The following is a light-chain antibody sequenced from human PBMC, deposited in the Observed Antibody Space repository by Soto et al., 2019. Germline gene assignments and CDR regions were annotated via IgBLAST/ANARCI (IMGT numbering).Light chain of an antibody. V-gene: IGLV2-11*01. CDR1: SSDVGSYNY. J-gene: IGLJ3*02. Sequence: QSALTQPRSVSGSPGQSVTISCTGTSSDVGSYNYVSRYQQHPGKAPKLMIYDVSKRPSGVPDRFSGSKSGNTASLTISGLQAEDEADYYCCSYAGSYTWVFGGGTKLTVL. CDR3: CSYAGSYTWV. CDR2: DVS.